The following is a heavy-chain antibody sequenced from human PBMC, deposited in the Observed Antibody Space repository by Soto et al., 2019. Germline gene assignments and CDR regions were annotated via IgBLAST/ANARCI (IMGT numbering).Heavy chain of an antibody. CDR3: AKDGGSGYDPRHGMDV. CDR1: GFTFSSYG. CDR2: ISYDGSNK. J-gene: IGHJ6*02. V-gene: IGHV3-30*18. D-gene: IGHD5-12*01. Sequence: QVQLVESGGGVVQPGRSLRLSCAASGFTFSSYGMHWVRQAPGKGLEWVAGISYDGSNKYYADSVKGRFTISRDNSKNTLYLQMNSLRAEDTAVYYCAKDGGSGYDPRHGMDVWGQGTTVTVS.